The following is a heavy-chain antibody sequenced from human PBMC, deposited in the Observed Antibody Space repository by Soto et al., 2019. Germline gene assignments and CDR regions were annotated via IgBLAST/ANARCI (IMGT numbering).Heavy chain of an antibody. Sequence: QVQLVQSGAEVKKPGASVKVSCKASGYTFTIYAMHWVRQAPGQRLEWMGWINAGNGNTKYSQKFQGRVTIIRDTSASTAYMELSSLRSEDTAVYYCARGASPLIDYWGQGTLVTVSS. D-gene: IGHD1-26*01. CDR3: ARGASPLIDY. CDR2: INAGNGNT. CDR1: GYTFTIYA. V-gene: IGHV1-3*01. J-gene: IGHJ4*02.